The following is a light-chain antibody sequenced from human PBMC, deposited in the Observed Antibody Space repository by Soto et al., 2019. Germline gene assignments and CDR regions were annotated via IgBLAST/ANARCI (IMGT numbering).Light chain of an antibody. CDR2: GAS. CDR3: QQYGSSPRT. J-gene: IGKJ1*01. CDR1: QSVSSTY. Sequence: IVLTQSPGTLSLSPGERATLSCRASQSVSSTYLAWYQQKPGQAPRLLIYGASSRASGIPDRFSGSGSGTDFTLTISSLQSEDFAVYYCQQYGSSPRTFGQGTKVDIK. V-gene: IGKV3-20*01.